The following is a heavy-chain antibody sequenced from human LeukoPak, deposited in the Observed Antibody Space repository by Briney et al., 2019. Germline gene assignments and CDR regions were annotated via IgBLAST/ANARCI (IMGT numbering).Heavy chain of an antibody. CDR3: AREGGYSSGWTEGYFDY. V-gene: IGHV3-74*01. D-gene: IGHD6-19*01. J-gene: IGHJ4*02. CDR1: GFTFSSYW. CDR2: INSDGSST. Sequence: GGSLRLSCAASGFTFSSYWMRWVRQAPGKGLVWVSRINSDGSSTSYADSVKGRFTISRDNAKNTLYLQMNSLRAEDTAVYYCAREGGYSSGWTEGYFDYWGQGTLVTVSS.